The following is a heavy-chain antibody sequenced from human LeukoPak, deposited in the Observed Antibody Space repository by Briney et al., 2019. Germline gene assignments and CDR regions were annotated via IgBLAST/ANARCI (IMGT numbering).Heavy chain of an antibody. D-gene: IGHD6-13*01. Sequence: GGSLRLSCEASGFTVSSNYMTWVRQAPGKGLEWVSVIYSGGSTYYADSVKGRFTISRDNFKNTLYLEMNSLRAEDTAVYYCAREQVSSSWYGVDYWGQGTLVTVSS. CDR2: IYSGGST. CDR3: AREQVSSSWYGVDY. CDR1: GFTVSSNY. V-gene: IGHV3-53*01. J-gene: IGHJ4*02.